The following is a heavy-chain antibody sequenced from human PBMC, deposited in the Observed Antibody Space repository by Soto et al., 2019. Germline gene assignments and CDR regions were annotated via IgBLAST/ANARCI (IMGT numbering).Heavy chain of an antibody. CDR1: GGSISSSNW. CDR2: IYHSGST. CDR3: PREGGPGYSSSWYRGWFDP. V-gene: IGHV4-4*02. J-gene: IGHJ5*02. Sequence: QVQLQESGPGLVKPSGTLSLTCAVSGGSISSSNWWSWVRQPPGKGLEWIGEIYHSGSTNYNPSLKTRVTISVDKSKTQFYLKLSSVTAADTAVYYCPREGGPGYSSSWYRGWFDPWGQGTLVTVSS. D-gene: IGHD6-13*01.